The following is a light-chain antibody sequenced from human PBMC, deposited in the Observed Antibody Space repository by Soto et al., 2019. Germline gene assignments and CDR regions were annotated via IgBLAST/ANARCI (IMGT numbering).Light chain of an antibody. Sequence: HCLSESQTPRPKDNRKSIQIPLHSSNNKNYLAWYQQKAVQRCELLIYWASTRESWVPDRFSGDGSGTDFTLTISSLQTEDVAVYCSHPDYDIRWTFGHGGEV. CDR1: QIPLHSSNNKNY. J-gene: IGKJ1*01. CDR2: WAS. CDR3: HPDYDIRWT. V-gene: IGKV4-1*01.